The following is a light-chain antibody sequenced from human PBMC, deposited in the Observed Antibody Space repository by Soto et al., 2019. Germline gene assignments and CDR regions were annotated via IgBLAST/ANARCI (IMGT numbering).Light chain of an antibody. CDR2: KAS. CDR3: QQYNSYS. V-gene: IGKV1-5*03. CDR1: QSISSW. Sequence: DIQMTQSPPTLSASVGDRVTITCRASQSISSWLAWYQQKPGKAPKHLIYKASSLDRGVPARFSGSESGTEFTLTISSLQPDDFATYYCQQYNSYSFGQGTKVDIK. J-gene: IGKJ1*01.